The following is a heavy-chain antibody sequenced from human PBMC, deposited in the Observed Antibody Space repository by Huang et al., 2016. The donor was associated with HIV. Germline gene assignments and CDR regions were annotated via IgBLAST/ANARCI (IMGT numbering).Heavy chain of an antibody. CDR3: ARGSAGVLWFGEM. CDR1: GFTFSSYA. V-gene: IGHV3-30*04. J-gene: IGHJ4*02. Sequence: QERLVESGGGVVQPGRSLRLSCAASGFTFSSYAMHWVRQAPGKGLEWVAVIAYDGSNQHYVDSVKGRFTMSRDNSKKMLYLQMNSLRMGDTAVYYCARGSAGVLWFGEMWGQGTLVTVSS. D-gene: IGHD3-10*01. CDR2: IAYDGSNQ.